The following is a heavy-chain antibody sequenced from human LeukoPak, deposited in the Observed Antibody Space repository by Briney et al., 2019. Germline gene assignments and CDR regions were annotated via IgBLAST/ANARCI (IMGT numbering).Heavy chain of an antibody. CDR1: GFTFSSYE. Sequence: PGGSLRLSCAASGFTFSSYEMSWVRQAPGKGLEWVSYISGSGSTIYYADSVQGRFTISRDNAKNSLYLQMNSLRAEDTAVYYCAREGTPSASFNYYYYYMDVWGKGTTVTVSS. CDR2: ISGSGSTI. V-gene: IGHV3-48*03. J-gene: IGHJ6*03. D-gene: IGHD2-15*01. CDR3: AREGTPSASFNYYYYYMDV.